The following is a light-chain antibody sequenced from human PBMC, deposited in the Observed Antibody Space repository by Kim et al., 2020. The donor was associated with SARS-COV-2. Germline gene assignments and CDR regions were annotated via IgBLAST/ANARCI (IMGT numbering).Light chain of an antibody. CDR1: SLRSYY. CDR3: NSRDSTGMRWV. V-gene: IGLV3-19*01. CDR2: GRN. J-gene: IGLJ1*01. Sequence: SSELTQDPAVSVSLGQTVKITCQGDSLRSYYASWYQQKPGQAPILVIYGRNNRPSGIPDRFSGSLSVNTASLTITGAQAEDEADYYCNSRDSTGMRWVFG.